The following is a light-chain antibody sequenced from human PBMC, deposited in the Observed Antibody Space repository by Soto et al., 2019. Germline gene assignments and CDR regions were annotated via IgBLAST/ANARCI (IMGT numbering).Light chain of an antibody. CDR2: GAS. V-gene: IGKV3-15*01. J-gene: IGKJ1*01. CDR1: QSVSSN. Sequence: EIVMTQSPATLSVSPGERATLSCRASQSVSSNLAWYHQKPGQAPRLRIYGASTRATGIPARFSGSGSGTQFTLTISSLQSEDFAVYYCQQYNNWPQTFGQGTKVDIK. CDR3: QQYNNWPQT.